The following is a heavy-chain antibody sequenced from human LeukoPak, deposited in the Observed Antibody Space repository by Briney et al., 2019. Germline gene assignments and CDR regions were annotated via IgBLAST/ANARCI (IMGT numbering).Heavy chain of an antibody. CDR1: GFSFSSYW. V-gene: IGHV3-21*01. D-gene: IGHD3-22*01. J-gene: IGHJ4*02. CDR2: ISSSSRYI. Sequence: PGGSLRLSCAASGFSFSSYWMSWVRRAPGKGLEWVSSISSSSRYIYYADSVKGRFTISRDNAKNSLYLQMNSLRAEDTAVYYCARAPAHYYDSSDHYYVGESYFDYWGQGTLVTASS. CDR3: ARAPAHYYDSSDHYYVGESYFDY.